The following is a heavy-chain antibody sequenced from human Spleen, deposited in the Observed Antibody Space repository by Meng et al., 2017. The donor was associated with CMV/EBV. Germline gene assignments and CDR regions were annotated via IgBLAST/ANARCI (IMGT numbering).Heavy chain of an antibody. Sequence: FPDYHRHWVRQAPGRGLEWMGLLDPEDGDTTYAEKFLGRVTITADTSTDTAYMELSSLRSEDTAVYYCATDGHESFYHDSRGFSHHFWGQGTLVTVSS. CDR3: ATDGHESFYHDSRGFSHHF. CDR1: FPDYH. D-gene: IGHD3-22*01. J-gene: IGHJ4*02. CDR2: LDPEDGDT. V-gene: IGHV1-69-2*01.